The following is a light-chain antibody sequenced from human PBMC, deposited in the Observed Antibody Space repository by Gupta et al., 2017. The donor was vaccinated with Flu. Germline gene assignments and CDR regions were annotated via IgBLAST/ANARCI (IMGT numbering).Light chain of an antibody. Sequence: SYELTPPPSVSVSLGQMARITCSGDALPKKYAYWYQQKPGQFPVLVIYKDSERPSGIPERFSGASSGTIVTLTIRGVHAEDEADYYCLSADSSGTYRVFGTGTKVTV. CDR3: LSADSSGTYRV. CDR1: ALPKKY. CDR2: KDS. V-gene: IGLV3-16*01. J-gene: IGLJ1*01.